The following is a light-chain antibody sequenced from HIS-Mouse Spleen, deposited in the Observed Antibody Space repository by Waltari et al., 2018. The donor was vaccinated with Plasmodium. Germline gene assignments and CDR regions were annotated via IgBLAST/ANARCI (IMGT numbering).Light chain of an antibody. J-gene: IGKJ3*01. CDR1: QSVSSN. Sequence: EIVMTQSPATLSVSPGERATLSCRASQSVSSNLAWYQQKPGQAPRLLIYGASTRATGIPAGFSGSGSGTEFTLTISGLQSEDFAVYYCQQYNNWSFTFGPGTKVDIK. CDR2: GAS. CDR3: QQYNNWSFT. V-gene: IGKV3-15*01.